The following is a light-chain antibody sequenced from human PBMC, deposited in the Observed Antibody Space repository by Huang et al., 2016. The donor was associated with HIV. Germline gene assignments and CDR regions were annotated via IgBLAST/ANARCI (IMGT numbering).Light chain of an antibody. CDR2: AAS. CDR1: QDITNA. J-gene: IGKJ1*01. CDR3: LQDFTYPRT. V-gene: IGKV1-6*02. Sequence: AIQLTQSPSSLSASVGDRVTITCRASQDITNALGWYQQKPGKAPKLLISAASTLRSGVPSRFSGSGSGTECTLTISSLQPEDFATYFCLQDFTYPRTFGQGTRVEI.